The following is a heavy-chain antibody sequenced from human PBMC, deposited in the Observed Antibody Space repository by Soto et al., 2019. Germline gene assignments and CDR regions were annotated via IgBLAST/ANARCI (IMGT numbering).Heavy chain of an antibody. D-gene: IGHD2-15*01. J-gene: IGHJ4*02. CDR2: IYHSGST. CDR1: GGSISSGGYS. V-gene: IGHV4-30-2*01. Sequence: QLQLQESGSGLVKPSQTLSLTCAVSGGSISSGGYSWSWIRQPPGKGLEWIGYIYHSGSTYYNPSLDSRVSIAXARSKNQFSLKLSSVTAADTAVYYCARGQVVAAQHWGQGTLVTVSS. CDR3: ARGQVVAAQH.